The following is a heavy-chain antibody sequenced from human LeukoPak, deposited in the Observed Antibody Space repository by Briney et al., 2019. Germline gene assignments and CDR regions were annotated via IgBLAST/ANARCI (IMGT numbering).Heavy chain of an antibody. V-gene: IGHV1-24*01. CDR1: GDTLTELS. J-gene: IGHJ4*02. CDR2: FVPEDGET. CDR3: ATLPRGHLFDS. D-gene: IGHD3-10*01. Sequence: EASVKVSCKLSGDTLTELSMHWVRQSPGKGLEWMGGFVPEDGETIYARKFQGRVTMTEDTSTDTAYMELSSLRSDDTAVYFCATLPRGHLFDSWGQGTLVTVSS.